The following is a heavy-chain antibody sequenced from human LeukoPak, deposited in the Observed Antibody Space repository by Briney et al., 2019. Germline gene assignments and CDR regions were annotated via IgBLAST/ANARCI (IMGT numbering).Heavy chain of an antibody. V-gene: IGHV5-51*01. CDR1: GYSFTSYW. Sequence: GESLKISCKGSGYSFTSYWIGWVRQMPGKGLEWMGIIYPGDSDTRYSPSFQGQVTISADKSIITAYLQWSSLKASDTAMYYCARAYDSSGYYFYYWGQGTLVTVSS. D-gene: IGHD3-22*01. CDR3: ARAYDSSGYYFYY. J-gene: IGHJ4*02. CDR2: IYPGDSDT.